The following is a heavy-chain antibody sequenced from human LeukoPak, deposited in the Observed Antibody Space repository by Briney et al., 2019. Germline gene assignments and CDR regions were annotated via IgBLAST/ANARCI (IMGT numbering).Heavy chain of an antibody. D-gene: IGHD1-26*01. CDR1: GFTFSSYW. V-gene: IGHV3-7*01. J-gene: IGHJ4*02. Sequence: GGSLRVSCAASGFTFSSYWMSWVRQAPGKGLEWVANIKQDGSEIYYVDSVKGRFTISRDNSKNSLYLQMNSLRAEDTAVYYCARDKIVGPTLLDYWGQGNLVTVSS. CDR3: ARDKIVGPTLLDY. CDR2: IKQDGSEI.